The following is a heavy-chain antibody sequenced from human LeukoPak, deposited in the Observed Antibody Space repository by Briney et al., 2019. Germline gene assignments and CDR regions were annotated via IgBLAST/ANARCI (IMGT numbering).Heavy chain of an antibody. V-gene: IGHV3-30*02. J-gene: IGHJ4*02. CDR3: AKRDYRRIVVAGTGGNFDS. Sequence: PGGSLRLSCAASGFTFSSYGMHWVRQAPGKGLEWVAFMRDDGSKKHYGDSVKGRFTISRDNSKNTLYLQMNSLRVEDTALYYCAKRDYRRIVVAGTGGNFDSWGQGTLVTVSS. CDR2: MRDDGSKK. CDR1: GFTFSSYG. D-gene: IGHD6-19*01.